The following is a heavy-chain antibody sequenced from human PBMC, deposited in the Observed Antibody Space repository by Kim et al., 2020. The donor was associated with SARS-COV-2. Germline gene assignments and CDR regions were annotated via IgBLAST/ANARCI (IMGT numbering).Heavy chain of an antibody. D-gene: IGHD6-6*01. V-gene: IGHV3-30*07. CDR3: ARDHSSSSPYHYYYYGMDV. Sequence: GRFTISRDNSKNTLYLQMNSLRAEDTAVYYCARDHSSSSPYHYYYYGMDVWGQGTTVTVSS. J-gene: IGHJ6*02.